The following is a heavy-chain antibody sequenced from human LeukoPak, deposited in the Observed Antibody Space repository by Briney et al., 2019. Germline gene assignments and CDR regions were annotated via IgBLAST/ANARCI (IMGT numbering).Heavy chain of an antibody. D-gene: IGHD2-8*01. V-gene: IGHV4-34*01. J-gene: IGHJ3*02. CDR3: ARGDRPREIPPLIRKKNAFDI. CDR1: GGSISPYY. Sequence: SETLSLTCTVSGGSISPYYWSWIRQPPGKGLEWIGEINHSGSTNYNPSLKSRLTISVDTSKNQFSLKLSSVTAADTAVYYCARGDRPREIPPLIRKKNAFDIWGQGTMVTVSS. CDR2: INHSGST.